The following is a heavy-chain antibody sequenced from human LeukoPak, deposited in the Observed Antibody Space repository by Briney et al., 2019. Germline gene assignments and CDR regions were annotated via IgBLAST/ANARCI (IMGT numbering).Heavy chain of an antibody. Sequence: PSETLSLTCTVSGGSISSGSYYWSWIRQPAGKGLEWIGRIYTSGSTNYNPSLKSRVTISVDTSKNQFSLKLNSVTAADTAVYYCARAGKRWLQFRTWAFDYWGQGNLVTVSS. D-gene: IGHD5-24*01. V-gene: IGHV4-61*02. CDR3: ARAGKRWLQFRTWAFDY. J-gene: IGHJ4*02. CDR1: GGSISSGSYY. CDR2: IYTSGST.